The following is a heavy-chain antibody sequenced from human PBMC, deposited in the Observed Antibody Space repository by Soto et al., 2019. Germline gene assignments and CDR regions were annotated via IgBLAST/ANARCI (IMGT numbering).Heavy chain of an antibody. J-gene: IGHJ4*02. V-gene: IGHV2-5*02. D-gene: IGHD3-10*01. Sequence: SGPTLVNPTQTLRLTCTFSGFSLSTSGVGVGWIRQPPGKALEWLALIYWDDDKRYRPSLKSRLTITKDTSKNQVVLTLTKLDTVDTATYYCARGGWTTYYSPFFDYWGQGTLVTVSS. CDR3: ARGGWTTYYSPFFDY. CDR1: GFSLSTSGVG. CDR2: IYWDDDK.